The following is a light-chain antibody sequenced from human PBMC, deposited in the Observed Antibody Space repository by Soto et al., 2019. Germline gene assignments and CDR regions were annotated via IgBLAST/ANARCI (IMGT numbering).Light chain of an antibody. CDR2: AAS. Sequence: DIKMTQSPSSLSASVGDRVTITCRASQTISSHLNWYQQKPGKAPKVLIYAASSLQSGVPSRFSGSGSGTDFTLTISSLQPEDFATYYCQQSYTTPRTFGQGTKVDIK. V-gene: IGKV1-39*01. CDR3: QQSYTTPRT. CDR1: QTISSH. J-gene: IGKJ1*01.